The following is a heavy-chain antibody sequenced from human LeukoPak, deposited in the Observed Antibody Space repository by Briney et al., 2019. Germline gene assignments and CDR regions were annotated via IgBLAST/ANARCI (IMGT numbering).Heavy chain of an antibody. CDR1: GFTFYDNH. V-gene: IGHV3-20*03. CDR3: ARGLIRQRVGATPGAY. Sequence: VGTLRLSSAASGFTFYDNHMIWVPQAQGKGLEWFSSINSNGSSTAYADSGKGRFTISTANAKNSLYLQMNSMRTEDTALYYCARGLIRQRVGATPGAYWGQGTLVTVSS. J-gene: IGHJ4*02. D-gene: IGHD1-26*01. CDR2: INSNGSST.